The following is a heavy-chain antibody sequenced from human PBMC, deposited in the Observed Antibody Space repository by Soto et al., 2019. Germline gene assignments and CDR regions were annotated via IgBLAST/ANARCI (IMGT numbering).Heavy chain of an antibody. J-gene: IGHJ4*02. V-gene: IGHV3-33*01. CDR2: IYFDGSKK. CDR3: ARVGGTVTSDY. CDR1: GFSFSTYG. D-gene: IGHD4-17*01. Sequence: QVQLVESGGGVVQPGRSLRLSCAASGFSFSTYGMHWVRQAPGKGLEWLALIYFDGSKKYYADSVKGRFTISRDNSKNTRYLQMSSLRAEDTAVYFFARVGGTVTSDYWGQGTLVTVSS.